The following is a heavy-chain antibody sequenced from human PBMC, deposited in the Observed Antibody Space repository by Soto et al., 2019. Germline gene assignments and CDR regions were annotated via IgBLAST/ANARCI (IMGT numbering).Heavy chain of an antibody. CDR2: ISAHNGNT. D-gene: IGHD1-1*01. CDR1: GYGFTTYG. CDR3: ARGRYGDY. Sequence: QVHLVQSGAEVKKPGASVKVSCTGSGYGFTTYGITWVRQAPGQGLEWMAWISAHNGNTNYAQKLQGRVTVTRDTSTSPAYMELRSLRSDATAVYYCARGRYGDYWGQGALVTVSS. V-gene: IGHV1-18*01. J-gene: IGHJ4*02.